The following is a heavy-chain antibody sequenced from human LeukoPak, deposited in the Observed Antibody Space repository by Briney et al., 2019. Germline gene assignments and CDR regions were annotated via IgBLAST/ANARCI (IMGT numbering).Heavy chain of an antibody. Sequence: PGGSLTLSCAASGFTVSSNYMSWVRQAPGKGLEWLSVIYSGGSTYYADSVRGRFTISRHNFKNTLYLQMNSLRAEDTGVYYCAREQWLAPYYYYGMDVWGQGTTGTVSS. CDR2: IYSGGST. CDR3: AREQWLAPYYYYGMDV. D-gene: IGHD6-19*01. CDR1: GFTVSSNY. J-gene: IGHJ6*02. V-gene: IGHV3-53*04.